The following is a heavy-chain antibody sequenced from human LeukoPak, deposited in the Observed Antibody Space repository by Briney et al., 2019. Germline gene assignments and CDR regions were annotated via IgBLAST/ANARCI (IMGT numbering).Heavy chain of an antibody. Sequence: GSSVKVSCKASGGTFSSYAISWVRQAPGQGLEWMGRIIPILGIANYAQKFQGRVTITADESTSTAYMELSSLRSEDTAVYYCARAVLGDIVVVVATNGMDVWGQGTTVTVSS. CDR1: GGTFSSYA. V-gene: IGHV1-69*04. CDR2: IIPILGIA. CDR3: ARAVLGDIVVVVATNGMDV. D-gene: IGHD2-15*01. J-gene: IGHJ6*02.